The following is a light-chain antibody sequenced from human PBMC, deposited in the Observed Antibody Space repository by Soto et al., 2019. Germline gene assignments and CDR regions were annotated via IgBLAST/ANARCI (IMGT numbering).Light chain of an antibody. V-gene: IGKV3-20*01. CDR3: QQYGSSPRT. Sequence: EIVLTQSPASPSLSPGERATLSCRASQSVSSHLAWFQQRPGQAPRLLIYGASNRATGIPARFGGSGSGTNFTLTISRLEPEDFAVYYCQQYGSSPRTFGQGTKVDIK. CDR1: QSVSSH. CDR2: GAS. J-gene: IGKJ1*01.